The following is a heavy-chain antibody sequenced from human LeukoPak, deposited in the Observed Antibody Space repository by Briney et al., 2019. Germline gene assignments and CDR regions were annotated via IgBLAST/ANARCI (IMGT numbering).Heavy chain of an antibody. V-gene: IGHV1-69*13. CDR1: GGTFSSYA. D-gene: IGHD1-14*01. J-gene: IGHJ4*02. CDR3: ARGASSTENFDY. Sequence: ASVKVSCKASGGTFSSYAISWVRQAPGQGLEWMGGIIPIFGTANYAQKFQSRVTITADESTSTAYMELSSLRSEDTAVYYCARGASSTENFDYWGQGTLVTVSS. CDR2: IIPIFGTA.